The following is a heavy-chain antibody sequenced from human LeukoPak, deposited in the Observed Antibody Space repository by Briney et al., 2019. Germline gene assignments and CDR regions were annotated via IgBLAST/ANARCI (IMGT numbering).Heavy chain of an antibody. V-gene: IGHV3-23*01. J-gene: IGHJ4*02. D-gene: IGHD1-26*01. CDR2: ISDSGGTT. Sequence: PGGSLRLPCAASAFTFSTYVMSWVRQAPGKGLEWVSSISDSGGTTYYADSVKGRFTISRDNSKNTLYLQMNSPSAEDTAVYYCAKGSAGGYFDYWGQGTLVTVSS. CDR3: AKGSAGGYFDY. CDR1: AFTFSTYV.